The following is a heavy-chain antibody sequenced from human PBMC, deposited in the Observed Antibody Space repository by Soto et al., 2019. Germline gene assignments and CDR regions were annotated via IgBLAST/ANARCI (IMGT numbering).Heavy chain of an antibody. Sequence: HPGGSLRLSCAASGFTFSSYAMSWVRQAPGKGLEWVSAISGSGGSTYYADSVKGRFTISRDNSKNTLYLQMNSLRAEDTAVYYCARTYYYDSSGYYYWPYWGQGTLVTVSS. CDR1: GFTFSSYA. J-gene: IGHJ4*02. D-gene: IGHD3-22*01. V-gene: IGHV3-23*01. CDR3: ARTYYYDSSGYYYWPY. CDR2: ISGSGGST.